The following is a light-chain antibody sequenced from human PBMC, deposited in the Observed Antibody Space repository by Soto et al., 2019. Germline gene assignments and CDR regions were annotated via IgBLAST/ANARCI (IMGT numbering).Light chain of an antibody. V-gene: IGKV1-5*03. CDR2: KAS. Sequence: DIQMTQFPSTLSASIGDRVTITCRASQTVSSWLAWYQQKPGKAPKLLIYKASTLETGVPSRFSGSGSGTDFTLTISSLQPDDFATYYCQQYTRYSSYTFGQGTRLEIK. J-gene: IGKJ2*01. CDR3: QQYTRYSSYT. CDR1: QTVSSW.